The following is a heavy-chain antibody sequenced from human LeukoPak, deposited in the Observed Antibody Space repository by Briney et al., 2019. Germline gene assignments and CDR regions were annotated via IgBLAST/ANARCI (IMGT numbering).Heavy chain of an antibody. Sequence: GGSLRLSCAASGFTVSSYSMNWVRQAPGKGLEWVSSISSSSSYISNEDSVRGRFTISRDNAKNSLYLQMNSLRAEDTAVYYCARDSRDAFDIWGQGTMVTVS. D-gene: IGHD6-13*01. J-gene: IGHJ3*02. V-gene: IGHV3-21*01. CDR1: GFTVSSYS. CDR2: ISSSSSYI. CDR3: ARDSRDAFDI.